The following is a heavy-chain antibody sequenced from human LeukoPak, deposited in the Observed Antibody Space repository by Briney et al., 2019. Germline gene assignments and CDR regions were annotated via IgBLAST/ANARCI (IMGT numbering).Heavy chain of an antibody. CDR2: IKQDGSEK. CDR1: GFTFSSYW. V-gene: IGHV3-7*01. Sequence: GGSLRLSCAASGFTFSSYWMSWVRQAPGKGLEWVANIKQDGSEKYYVDSVKGRFTISRDNAKNSLYLQMNSLRAEDTAVYYCARDRGSSSPTGYYYYGMDVWGQGTTVTVSS. D-gene: IGHD6-6*01. J-gene: IGHJ6*02. CDR3: ARDRGSSSPTGYYYYGMDV.